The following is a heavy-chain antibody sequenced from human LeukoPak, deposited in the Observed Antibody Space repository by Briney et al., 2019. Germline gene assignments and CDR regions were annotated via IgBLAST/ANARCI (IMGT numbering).Heavy chain of an antibody. V-gene: IGHV1-69*06. J-gene: IGHJ4*02. CDR1: GGTFSSYA. Sequence: ASVKVSCKASGGTFSSYAICWVRQAPGQGLEWMGGIIPIFGTANYAQKFQGRVTITADKSTSTAYMELSSLRSEDTAVYYCASRVGSGSYPTNDYWGQGTLVTVSS. CDR2: IIPIFGTA. CDR3: ASRVGSGSYPTNDY. D-gene: IGHD3-10*01.